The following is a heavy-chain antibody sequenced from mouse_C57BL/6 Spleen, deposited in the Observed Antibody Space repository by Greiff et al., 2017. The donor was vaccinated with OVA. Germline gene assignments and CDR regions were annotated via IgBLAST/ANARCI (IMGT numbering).Heavy chain of an antibody. CDR3: ARIYYDAMDY. J-gene: IGHJ4*01. CDR1: GYAFTNYL. V-gene: IGHV1-54*01. Sequence: VQLQESGAELVRPGTSVKVSCKASGYAFTNYLIEWVKQRPGQGLEWIGVINPGSGGTNYNEKFKGKATLTADKSSSTAYMQLSSLTSEDSAVYFCARIYYDAMDYWGQGTSVTVSS. CDR2: INPGSGGT.